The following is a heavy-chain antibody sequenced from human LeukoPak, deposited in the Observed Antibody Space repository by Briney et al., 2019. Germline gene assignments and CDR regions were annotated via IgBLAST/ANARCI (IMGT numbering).Heavy chain of an antibody. D-gene: IGHD3-10*01. Sequence: GRSLRLSCVASGFTFNGYTMHWVRQAPGKGLEWVAIIWYDGSNKYYADSVKGRFTISRDKSKNTLFLQMNSLRAEDTAVYYCARDAFGARGIGGGLDIWGQGTMVIVSS. CDR1: GFTFNGYT. J-gene: IGHJ3*02. CDR3: ARDAFGARGIGGGLDI. CDR2: IWYDGSNK. V-gene: IGHV3-33*01.